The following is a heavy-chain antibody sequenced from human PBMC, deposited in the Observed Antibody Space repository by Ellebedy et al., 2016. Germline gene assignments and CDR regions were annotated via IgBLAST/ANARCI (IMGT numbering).Heavy chain of an antibody. Sequence: SETLSLTCAVSGDSISSGNWWTWVRQPPAKGLEWIGYIYYSGSTYYNPSLKSRVTISVDTSKNQFSLKLSSVTAADTAVYYCARDPGGVIFDGMDVWGQGTTVTVSS. J-gene: IGHJ6*02. V-gene: IGHV4-31*02. D-gene: IGHD2-21*01. CDR2: IYYSGST. CDR3: ARDPGGVIFDGMDV. CDR1: GDSISSGNW.